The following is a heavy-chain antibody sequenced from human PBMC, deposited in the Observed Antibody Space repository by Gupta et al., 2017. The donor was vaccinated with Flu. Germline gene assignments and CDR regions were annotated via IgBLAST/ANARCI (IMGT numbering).Heavy chain of an antibody. J-gene: IGHJ6*02. V-gene: IGHV3-48*02. CDR2: ITSSSGNT. D-gene: IGHD2-15*01. Sequence: EVQLVESGGGLVQPGGSLRLSCVASGFTFSTYSMNWVRQAPGKGLKWVSYITSSSGNTYYADSVKGRFTISRDIAKNSLYLQMNSLTDEDTAVYYCARTTCSGGLCVLNYQYGMDVWGQGTTVPVS. CDR3: ARTTCSGGLCVLNYQYGMDV. CDR1: GFTFSTYS.